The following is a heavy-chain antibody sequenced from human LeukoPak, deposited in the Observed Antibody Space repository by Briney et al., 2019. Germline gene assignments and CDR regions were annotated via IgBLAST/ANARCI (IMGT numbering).Heavy chain of an antibody. V-gene: IGHV3-30*04. J-gene: IGHJ4*02. Sequence: GGSLRLSCAASGFTFSSYAMHWVRQAPGKGLEWMAVISYDGSNKYYADSVKGRFTISRDNSKNTLYLQMNSLRAEDTAVYYCARGRQDLAVADYWGQGTLVTVSS. D-gene: IGHD6-19*01. CDR3: ARGRQDLAVADY. CDR1: GFTFSSYA. CDR2: ISYDGSNK.